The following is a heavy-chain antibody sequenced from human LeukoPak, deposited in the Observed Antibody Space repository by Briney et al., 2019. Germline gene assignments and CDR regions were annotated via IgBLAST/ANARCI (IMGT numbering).Heavy chain of an antibody. Sequence: SETLSLTCTVSGGSISSYYWSWIRQPPGKGLEWIGYIYYSGSTNYNPSLKGRVTISVDTSKNQFSLKLSSVTAADTAVYYCARAVAARYPFDYWGQGTLVTVSS. CDR3: ARAVAARYPFDY. J-gene: IGHJ4*02. D-gene: IGHD6-6*01. V-gene: IGHV4-59*01. CDR2: IYYSGST. CDR1: GGSISSYY.